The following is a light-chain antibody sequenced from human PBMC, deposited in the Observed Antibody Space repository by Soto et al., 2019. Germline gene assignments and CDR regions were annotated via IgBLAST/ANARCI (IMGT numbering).Light chain of an antibody. V-gene: IGKV3-20*01. Sequence: EIGLTQSPGTLSLSPGEKATLSCRASQSVSSGYLAWYQQKPGQAPGLLIYGASSRATGIPDRFSGSGSGTDFTLTISRLEPEDFAVYYCQHYGSSTWTFGQGTKVDIK. CDR3: QHYGSSTWT. CDR1: QSVSSGY. CDR2: GAS. J-gene: IGKJ1*01.